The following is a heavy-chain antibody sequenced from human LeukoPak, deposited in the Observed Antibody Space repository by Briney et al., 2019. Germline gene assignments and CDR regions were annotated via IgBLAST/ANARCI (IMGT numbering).Heavy chain of an antibody. CDR1: GFTFSSYA. J-gene: IGHJ6*04. D-gene: IGHD3-10*01. CDR2: ISYDGSNK. V-gene: IGHV3-30*04. CDR3: ARDGGGAAMVRGVIQYYYYYGMDA. Sequence: GGSLRLSCAASGFTFSSYAMHWVRQAPGKGLEWVAVISYDGSNKYYADSVKGRFTISRDNSKNTLYLQMNSLRAEDTAVYYCARDGGGAAMVRGVIQYYYYYGMDAWGKGTTVTVSS.